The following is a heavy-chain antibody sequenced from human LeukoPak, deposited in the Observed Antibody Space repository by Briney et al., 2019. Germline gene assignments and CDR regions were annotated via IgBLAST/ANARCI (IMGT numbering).Heavy chain of an antibody. D-gene: IGHD6-19*01. CDR2: IYSSGST. CDR1: GGSISSYH. Sequence: SETLSLTCTVSGGSISSYHWNWIRQPAGKGLEWIGCIYSSGSTNYNPSLKSRVTISVDRSKNQFSLKLSSVTAADTAVYYCARDVVSGSFDYWGPGTLVTVSS. CDR3: ARDVVSGSFDY. J-gene: IGHJ4*02. V-gene: IGHV4-4*07.